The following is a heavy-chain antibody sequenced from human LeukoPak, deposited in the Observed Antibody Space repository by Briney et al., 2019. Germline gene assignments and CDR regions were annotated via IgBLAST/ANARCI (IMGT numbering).Heavy chain of an antibody. Sequence: SETLSLTCTVSGGSISSYYWSWIRQPAGKGLEWIGRIYTSGSTNYNPSLKSRVTMSVDTSKNQFSLKLSSVTAADTAVYYCARGGAGTPYYYYYMDVWGKGTTVTISS. V-gene: IGHV4-4*07. CDR1: GGSISSYY. CDR2: IYTSGST. J-gene: IGHJ6*03. CDR3: ARGGAGTPYYYYYMDV. D-gene: IGHD6-19*01.